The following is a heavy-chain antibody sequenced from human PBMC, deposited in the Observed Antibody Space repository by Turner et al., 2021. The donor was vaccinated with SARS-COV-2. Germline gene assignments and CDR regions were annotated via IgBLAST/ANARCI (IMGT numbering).Heavy chain of an antibody. Sequence: QVQLVESGGGVVQPGRSLRLSCAASGFTFSRYGMHWVRQAPGKGLEWVAVISYDGSNKYNADSVKGRFTISRDSSKNTLYLQMNSLRAEDTAVYYCAKSGGIYCSGGNCYSSYFDYWGQGTLVTVSS. V-gene: IGHV3-30*18. J-gene: IGHJ4*02. CDR2: ISYDGSNK. D-gene: IGHD2-15*01. CDR1: GFTFSRYG. CDR3: AKSGGIYCSGGNCYSSYFDY.